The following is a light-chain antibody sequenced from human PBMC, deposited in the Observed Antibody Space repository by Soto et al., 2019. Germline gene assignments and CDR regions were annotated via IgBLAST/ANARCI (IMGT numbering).Light chain of an antibody. CDR2: AAS. Sequence: DIQLTQSPSFLSASVGDRVTITCRASQAISSSLTWYQHNPGKAPKLLIYAASTLQNGVPSSCSGSGSGTEFTLTISSLQPEDFATYYCQHLNDYRYTFGQGTKVEIK. CDR3: QHLNDYRYT. J-gene: IGKJ2*01. V-gene: IGKV1-9*01. CDR1: QAISSS.